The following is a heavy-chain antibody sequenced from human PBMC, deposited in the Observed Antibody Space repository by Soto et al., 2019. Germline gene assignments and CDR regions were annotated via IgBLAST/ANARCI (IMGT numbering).Heavy chain of an antibody. CDR1: GFTFSDHY. V-gene: IGHV3-72*01. D-gene: IGHD1-20*01. Sequence: GGSLRLSCAASGFTFSDHYMDWVRQAPGKGLEWVGRTRNKANSYTTEYAASVKGRFTISRDDSENSLYLQMNSLKTEDTAVYYCARGSSAITGIHYQYGMDVWGQGTTVTVSS. CDR3: ARGSSAITGIHYQYGMDV. J-gene: IGHJ6*02. CDR2: TRNKANSYTT.